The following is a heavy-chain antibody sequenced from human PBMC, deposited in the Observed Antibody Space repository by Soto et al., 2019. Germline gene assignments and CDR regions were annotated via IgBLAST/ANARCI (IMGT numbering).Heavy chain of an antibody. CDR2: IYWDDDK. CDR3: AHRGFVIGDFDY. V-gene: IGHV2-5*02. CDR1: GFSLSTKGVR. D-gene: IGHD3-10*01. J-gene: IGHJ4*02. Sequence: QITLKESGPTLVKPTQTLTLPCTFSGFSLSTKGVRVGWIRQPPGKALEWLALIYWDDDKRYSPSLKSRLTITKDTSKNQVVLTLTNMDPVDTATYYCAHRGFVIGDFDYWGQGTLVTVSS.